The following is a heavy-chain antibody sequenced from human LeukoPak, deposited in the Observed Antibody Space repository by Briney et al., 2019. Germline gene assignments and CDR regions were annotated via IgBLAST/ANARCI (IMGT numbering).Heavy chain of an antibody. CDR1: GFTFSSYW. J-gene: IGHJ4*02. CDR2: IKQDGGEK. D-gene: IGHD6-13*01. CDR3: ARDPGRSAAGTVGHFDD. Sequence: PGGSLRHSRAASGFTFSSYWMSWVRQAPGKGLEWVANIKQDGGEKYYVDSVKGRFTISRDNAKNSLSLQMNSLRAEDTAVYYCARDPGRSAAGTVGHFDDAGQGNLVTVSS. V-gene: IGHV3-7*04.